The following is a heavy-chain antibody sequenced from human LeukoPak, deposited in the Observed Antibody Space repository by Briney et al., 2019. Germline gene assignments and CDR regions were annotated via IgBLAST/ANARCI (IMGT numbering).Heavy chain of an antibody. CDR2: QSSDGSDK. V-gene: IGHV3-30*15. D-gene: IGHD6-6*01. Sequence: GGSLRLSCAASGFTFASYAMHWVRLAPGKGLEWVAVQSSDGSDKFYAASVRGRFTISRDNSKHTLFLQMSSLRAEDTAVYYCARVLATKQLLFDAFDVWGQGTMVTVSS. CDR1: GFTFASYA. CDR3: ARVLATKQLLFDAFDV. J-gene: IGHJ3*01.